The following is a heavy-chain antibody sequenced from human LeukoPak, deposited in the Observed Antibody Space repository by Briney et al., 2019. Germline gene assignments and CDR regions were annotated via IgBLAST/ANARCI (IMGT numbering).Heavy chain of an antibody. CDR1: GGSFNGYY. CDR3: ARVMAVLRYGADY. Sequence: SETLSLTCTVYGGSFNGYYRSWIRQPPGKGREWLGEINHSRSTTYNPSLKSRVTISVDTSKTQFSLKLSSVTAADTAVYYCARVMAVLRYGADYWGQGSLVTVSS. CDR2: INHSRST. D-gene: IGHD3-9*01. J-gene: IGHJ4*02. V-gene: IGHV4-34*01.